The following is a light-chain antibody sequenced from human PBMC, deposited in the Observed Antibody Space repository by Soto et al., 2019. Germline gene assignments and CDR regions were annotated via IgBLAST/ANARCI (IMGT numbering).Light chain of an antibody. J-gene: IGLJ1*01. CDR2: EVS. V-gene: IGLV2-23*02. Sequence: QSALTQPASVSGSPGQSITISCTRTSSDVGSYNLVSWYQQHPGKAPKLMIYEVSKRPSGVSNRFSGSKSGNTASLTISGLQAEDEADYYCCSYAGSSTSLYVFGTGTKLTVL. CDR3: CSYAGSSTSLYV. CDR1: SSDVGSYNL.